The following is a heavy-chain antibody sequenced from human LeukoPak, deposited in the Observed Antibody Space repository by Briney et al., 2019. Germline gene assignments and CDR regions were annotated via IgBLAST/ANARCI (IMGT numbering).Heavy chain of an antibody. CDR2: ISYDGGAQ. CDR3: AKDYNRGLPDY. CDR1: EFTFSNYA. V-gene: IGHV3-30*18. J-gene: IGHJ4*02. D-gene: IGHD2-21*01. Sequence: HPGGSLRLSCAASEFTFSNYAMHWVRQAPGKGLEWVAVISYDGGAQFYADSVKGRFTISRENSKNVLYLQMSSLRAEDTAVYYCAKDYNRGLPDYWGQGTLVIVSS.